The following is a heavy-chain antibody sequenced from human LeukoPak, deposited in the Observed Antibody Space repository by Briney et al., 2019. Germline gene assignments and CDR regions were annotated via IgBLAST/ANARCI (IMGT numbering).Heavy chain of an antibody. J-gene: IGHJ4*02. CDR1: GFPFSSYA. Sequence: GGSLRLSCAASGFPFSSYAMSWVRQAPGKGLEWVAVISYDGSNKYYAVSVKGRFTISRDNSKNTLYLQMNSLRAEDTAVYYCAREPSYYFDYWGQGTLVTVSS. CDR3: AREPSYYFDY. CDR2: ISYDGSNK. V-gene: IGHV3-30-3*01.